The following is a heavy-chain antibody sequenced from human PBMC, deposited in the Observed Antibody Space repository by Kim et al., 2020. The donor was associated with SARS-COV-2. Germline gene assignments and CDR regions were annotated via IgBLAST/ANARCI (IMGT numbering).Heavy chain of an antibody. D-gene: IGHD1-20*01. J-gene: IGHJ3*02. CDR2: INAGNGNT. CDR1: GYTFTSYA. Sequence: ASVKVSCKASGYTFTSYAMHWVRQAPGQRLEWMGWINAGNGNTKYSQKFQGRVTITRDTSASTAYMELSSLRSEDTAVYYCARDTGSITQDFAFDIWGQGTMVTVSS. CDR3: ARDTGSITQDFAFDI. V-gene: IGHV1-3*01.